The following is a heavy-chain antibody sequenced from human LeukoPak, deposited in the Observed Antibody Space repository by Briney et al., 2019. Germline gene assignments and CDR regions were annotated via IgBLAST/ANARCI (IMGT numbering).Heavy chain of an antibody. D-gene: IGHD1-1*01. CDR2: ISYDGSDK. J-gene: IGHJ4*02. Sequence: PEGSLRLSCAASGFTFSSYAMHWVRQAPGKGLEWVAVISYDGSDKYYAYSVKGRFTISRDNSKNTLYLQMNSLRAEDTAVYYCARAPGTSYYLAYWGQGTLVTVPS. CDR3: ARAPGTSYYLAY. CDR1: GFTFSSYA. V-gene: IGHV3-30-3*01.